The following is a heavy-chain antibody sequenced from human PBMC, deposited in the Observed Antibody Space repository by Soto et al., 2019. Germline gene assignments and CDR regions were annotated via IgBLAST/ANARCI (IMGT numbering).Heavy chain of an antibody. J-gene: IGHJ4*02. CDR3: ARNAGSGWYYFDY. CDR1: GFTFSSYA. CDR2: ISYDGSNK. V-gene: IGHV3-30-3*01. Sequence: GGSLRLSCAASGFTFSSYAMHWVRQAPGKGLEWVAAISYDGSNKYYADSAKGRFTISRDNSKNTLYLQMNSLRAEDTAVYYCARNAGSGWYYFDYWGQGTLVTVSS. D-gene: IGHD6-19*01.